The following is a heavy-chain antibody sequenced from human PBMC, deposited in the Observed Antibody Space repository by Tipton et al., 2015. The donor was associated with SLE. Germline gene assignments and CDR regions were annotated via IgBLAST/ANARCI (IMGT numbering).Heavy chain of an antibody. Sequence: TLSLTCSVSGDPISNKKFYWAWIRHPPGKGLEWLWTIYHNGNTYYNPSLKSRLTLSIDTSKNQFSLKLSSVTAADTAVYYCVRLELPATKADYWGPGTLVTVSS. CDR2: IYHNGNT. CDR1: GDPISNKKFY. J-gene: IGHJ4*02. D-gene: IGHD5-24*01. V-gene: IGHV4-39*07. CDR3: VRLELPATKADY.